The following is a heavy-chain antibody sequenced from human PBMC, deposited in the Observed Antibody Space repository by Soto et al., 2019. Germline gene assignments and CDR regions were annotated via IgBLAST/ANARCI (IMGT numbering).Heavy chain of an antibody. CDR2: IYWDDDK. CDR3: RLPMVALGLSYGMDV. J-gene: IGHJ6*02. D-gene: IGHD2-8*01. CDR1: GFSLSTSGVG. V-gene: IGHV2-5*02. Sequence: QITLKESGPTLVKPTQTLTLTCTFSGFSLSTSGVGVGWIRQPPGKALEWLALIYWDDDKRYSPSLKSRLTITKDTSKNQVVLTMTNMDPVDTTTYYCRLPMVALGLSYGMDVWGQGTTVTVSS.